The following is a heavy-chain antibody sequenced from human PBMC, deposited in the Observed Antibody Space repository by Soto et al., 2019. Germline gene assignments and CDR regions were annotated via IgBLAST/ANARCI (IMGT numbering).Heavy chain of an antibody. CDR2: IYGGGSS. V-gene: IGHV3-53*02. D-gene: IGHD4-17*01. CDR1: GFTVSSNY. Sequence: EVQLVETGGGLVQPGRSLRLSCAASGFTVSSNYMSWVRQAPGKGLEWVSVIYGGGSSYYADAVKGRFTISRDNSKNRLYLRMSSLRAEDTAGYYCAIEVGCGDKTPRYFDYRGQGALVTVSS. CDR3: AIEVGCGDKTPRYFDY. J-gene: IGHJ4*02.